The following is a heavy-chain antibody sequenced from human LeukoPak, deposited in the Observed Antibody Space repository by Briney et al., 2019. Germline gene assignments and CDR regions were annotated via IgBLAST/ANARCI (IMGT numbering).Heavy chain of an antibody. CDR1: GDSISSYY. V-gene: IGHV4-59*01. Sequence: SETLSLTCTVSGDSISSYYWSWIRQPPGKGVEGIGYIYYSGSTNYNPSLKSRVTISVDTSKNQFSLKLSSVTAADTAVYNCARENKQQGFDPWGQGTLVTVSS. D-gene: IGHD6-13*01. CDR2: IYYSGST. J-gene: IGHJ5*02. CDR3: ARENKQQGFDP.